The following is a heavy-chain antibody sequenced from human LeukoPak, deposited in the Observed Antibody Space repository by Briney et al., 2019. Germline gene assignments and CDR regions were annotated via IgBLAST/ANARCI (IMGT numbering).Heavy chain of an antibody. Sequence: SETLSLTCAVYGGSFSGYYWSWIRQPPGKGLEWIGEINHSGSTNYNPSLKSRVTISVDTSKNQFSLKLSSVTAADTAVYYCGCFTKVVGFDYWGQGTLVTVSS. J-gene: IGHJ4*02. CDR3: GCFTKVVGFDY. CDR1: GGSFSGYY. D-gene: IGHD4-23*01. CDR2: INHSGST. V-gene: IGHV4-34*01.